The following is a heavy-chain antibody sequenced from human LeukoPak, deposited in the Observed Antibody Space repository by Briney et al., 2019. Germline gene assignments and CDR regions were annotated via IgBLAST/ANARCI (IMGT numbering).Heavy chain of an antibody. V-gene: IGHV1-8*03. CDR2: MNPISGNT. CDR3: VRISCRNASCWYFDY. Sequence: GASVKVSCKASGYTFTSYDINWVRQASGQGLEWMGWMNPISGNTGYAQKFQGRVTITRDIFISTAYMELSSLGSEDTAVYYCVRISCRNASCWYFDYWGQGTLVTVSS. CDR1: GYTFTSYD. J-gene: IGHJ4*02. D-gene: IGHD2-2*01.